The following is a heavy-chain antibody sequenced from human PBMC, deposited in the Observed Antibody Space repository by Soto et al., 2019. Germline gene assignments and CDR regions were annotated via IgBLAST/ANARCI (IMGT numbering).Heavy chain of an antibody. D-gene: IGHD2-2*01. Sequence: SETLSLTCTVSGGSISSYYWSWIRQPPGKGLEWIGYIYYSGSSNYNPSLKSRVTISVDTSKNQFSLKLNSVTAADTAVYYCARYYCTSTTCYYFDYWGQGTLVTVS. CDR2: IYYSGSS. J-gene: IGHJ4*02. CDR3: ARYYCTSTTCYYFDY. CDR1: GGSISSYY. V-gene: IGHV4-59*01.